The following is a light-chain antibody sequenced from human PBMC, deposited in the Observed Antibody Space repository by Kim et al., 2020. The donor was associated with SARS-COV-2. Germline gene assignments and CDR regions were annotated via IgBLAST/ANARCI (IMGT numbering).Light chain of an antibody. J-gene: IGLJ2*01. CDR2: EDN. Sequence: GKAVTTSCTGSSGSIASSYVKWYQQRPGSVPTIVIYEDNQRPSGVPDRFSGSIDSSSNSASLTISGLKTEDEADYYCQSYDSNNVIFAGGTQLTVL. CDR3: QSYDSNNVI. CDR1: SGSIASSY. V-gene: IGLV6-57*02.